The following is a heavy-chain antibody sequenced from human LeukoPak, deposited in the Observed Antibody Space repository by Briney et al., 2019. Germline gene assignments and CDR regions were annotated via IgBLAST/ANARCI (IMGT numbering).Heavy chain of an antibody. V-gene: IGHV3-23*01. CDR1: GFTFSSYA. CDR3: AKDLVWFGEGKLRDV. CDR2: ISGSGGRT. Sequence: PGGSLRLSCAAPGFTFSSYAMSWVRQAPGKGVEWVSAISGSGGRTYYADYVKGRFTMYRDNYKKTLYLQMNSLRAEDTVVYYCAKDLVWFGEGKLRDVWGKGTTVTVSS. J-gene: IGHJ6*04. D-gene: IGHD3-10*01.